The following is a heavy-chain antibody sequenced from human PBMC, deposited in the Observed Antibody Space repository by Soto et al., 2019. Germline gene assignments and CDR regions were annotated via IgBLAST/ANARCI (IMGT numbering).Heavy chain of an antibody. CDR1: GYTFTSYG. D-gene: IGHD5-12*01. V-gene: IGHV1-18*01. Sequence: ASEKVSCKASGYTFTSYGIIWVRQAPGQGLEWKGWISAYNGNTNYAQKIQGRVTMTTDTSTSTAYMELRSLRSDDTAVYYCARRGYSGYVVNWFDPWGQGTLVTVSS. CDR2: ISAYNGNT. J-gene: IGHJ5*02. CDR3: ARRGYSGYVVNWFDP.